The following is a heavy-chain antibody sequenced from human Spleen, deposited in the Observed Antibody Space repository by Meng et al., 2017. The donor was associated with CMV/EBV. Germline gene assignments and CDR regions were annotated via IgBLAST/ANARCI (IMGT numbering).Heavy chain of an antibody. J-gene: IGHJ4*02. CDR2: LNEDGSFT. CDR3: GRDLTGERDQ. CDR1: GFTVSRYW. D-gene: IGHD7-27*01. Sequence: QLVESGGGLVQPGGSLRLSCADSGFTVSRYWMHWVRQVPGKGLVWVSRLNEDGSFTSYADSVKGRFTISRDNAKNTLYLQMNSLRVDDSGVYYCGRDLTGERDQWGQGTLVTVSS. V-gene: IGHV3-74*03.